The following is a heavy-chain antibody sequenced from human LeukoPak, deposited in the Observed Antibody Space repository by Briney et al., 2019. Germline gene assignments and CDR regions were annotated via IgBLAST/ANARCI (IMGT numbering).Heavy chain of an antibody. Sequence: GGSLRLSCAASGFTFSSYAMSWVRQAPGKGLEWVSAISGSGGSTYYADSVKGRFTISRDNSKNTLYLQMNSLRAEDTAVYYCAKEDDFWSGYSVSRWFDPWGQGTLVTVSS. V-gene: IGHV3-23*01. CDR3: AKEDDFWSGYSVSRWFDP. CDR2: ISGSGGST. D-gene: IGHD3-3*01. CDR1: GFTFSSYA. J-gene: IGHJ5*02.